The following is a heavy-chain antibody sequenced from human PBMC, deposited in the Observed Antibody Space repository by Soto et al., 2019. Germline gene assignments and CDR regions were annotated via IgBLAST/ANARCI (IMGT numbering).Heavy chain of an antibody. D-gene: IGHD2-8*02. CDR1: GGTFSRSG. CDR2: IVPSVDTT. Sequence: QVQLVQSGTEVKKPGASVKVSCKASGGTFSRSGFHWVRQAPGQGLEWMGMIVPSVDTTNYAQKFQARVTISADQVTSTVYMELRSLRSDDTAVYYCARCPQPPDTDDPYAVDVWGQGTRVIVSS. J-gene: IGHJ6*02. CDR3: ARCPQPPDTDDPYAVDV. V-gene: IGHV1-69*18.